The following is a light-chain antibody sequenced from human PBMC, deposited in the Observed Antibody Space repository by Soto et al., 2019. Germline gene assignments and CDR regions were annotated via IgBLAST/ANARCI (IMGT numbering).Light chain of an antibody. CDR2: LNSDGSH. Sequence: QPVLTQPPSASASLGASVKLTCTLSSGHNSYAIAWHQQQPEKGPRYLMKLNSDGSHSKGDGIPDRFSGSSSGAERYLTISSLQPEDEADYYCQTWSTDIRVFGGGTKSPS. J-gene: IGLJ3*02. CDR1: SGHNSYA. V-gene: IGLV4-69*01. CDR3: QTWSTDIRV.